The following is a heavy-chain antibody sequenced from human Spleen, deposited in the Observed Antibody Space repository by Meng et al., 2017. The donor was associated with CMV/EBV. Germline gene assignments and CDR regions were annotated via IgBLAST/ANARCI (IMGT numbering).Heavy chain of an antibody. CDR3: ARFYHGTPYKIRFPYGMDV. CDR1: GFTFSSYW. D-gene: IGHD3-3*01. V-gene: IGHV3-74*01. CDR2: INSDGSST. J-gene: IGHJ6*02. Sequence: GGSLRLSCAASGFTFSSYWMHWVRQAPGKGLVWVSRINSDGSSTSYADSVKGRFTISRDNAKNTLYLQMNSLRAEDTAVYYCARFYHGTPYKIRFPYGMDVWGQGTTVTVSS.